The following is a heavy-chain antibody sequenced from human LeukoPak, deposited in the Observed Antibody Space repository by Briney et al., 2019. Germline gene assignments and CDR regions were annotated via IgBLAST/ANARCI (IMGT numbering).Heavy chain of an antibody. V-gene: IGHV4-34*01. CDR1: AGSSNGYI. J-gene: IGHJ4*02. CDR3: ARTVAQTKLFVFAY. CDR2: INHSGST. Sequence: SETLSHSSAHYAGSSNGYIGSCIRQPPGKGLEWIGEINHSGSTNYNPSLKSRVTISVDTSKTQFSLKLSSVTAADTAVYCCARTVAQTKLFVFAYGGQGTLVAVSS. D-gene: IGHD3-10*01.